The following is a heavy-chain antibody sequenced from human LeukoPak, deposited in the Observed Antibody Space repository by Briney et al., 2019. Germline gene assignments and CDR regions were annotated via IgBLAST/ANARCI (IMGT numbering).Heavy chain of an antibody. CDR3: ARVEVGAANRQWYGMDV. V-gene: IGHV4-59*01. D-gene: IGHD2-15*01. J-gene: IGHJ6*02. CDR2: VSYSGST. Sequence: SETLSLTCTISGSSISSYCWSWIRQPPGKGLEWIGYVSYSGSTNYNPSLKSRVTISVDTSKSLFSLKLSSVTAADTAVYYCARVEVGAANRQWYGMDVWGQGTTVTVSS. CDR1: GSSISSYC.